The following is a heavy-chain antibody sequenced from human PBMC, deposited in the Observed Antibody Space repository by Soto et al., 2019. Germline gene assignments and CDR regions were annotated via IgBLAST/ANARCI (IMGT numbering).Heavy chain of an antibody. CDR2: VSTYNGDR. CDR1: GYTLSSFG. CDR3: AREYCTGISCYGPDY. Sequence: GASVKVSCKASGYTLSSFGISWVRQAPGQGLEWMGWVSTYNGDRKYAQTFQGRVTMTTDTSTSTAYMELRSLTSDDTAVYYCAREYCTGISCYGPDYWGQGTLDTVSS. D-gene: IGHD2-2*01. J-gene: IGHJ4*02. V-gene: IGHV1-18*01.